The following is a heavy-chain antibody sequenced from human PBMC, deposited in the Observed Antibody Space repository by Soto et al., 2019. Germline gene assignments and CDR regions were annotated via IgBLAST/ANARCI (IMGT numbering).Heavy chain of an antibody. J-gene: IGHJ4*02. CDR3: AKGAVNYDILTGIDY. CDR2: ISYDGLNK. V-gene: IGHV3-30*18. CDR1: GFTFSSYG. D-gene: IGHD3-9*01. Sequence: QVQLVESGGGVVQPGRSLRLSCAASGFTFSSYGMHWVRQAPGKGLEWVAVISYDGLNKYSSDSVKGRFTISRDNSKNTLYLQMNSLRAEDTAVYYCAKGAVNYDILTGIDYWGQGTLVTVSS.